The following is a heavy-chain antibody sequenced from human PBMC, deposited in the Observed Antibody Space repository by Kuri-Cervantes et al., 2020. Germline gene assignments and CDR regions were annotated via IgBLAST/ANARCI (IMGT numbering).Heavy chain of an antibody. J-gene: IGHJ6*02. CDR3: ARLGKGYYYGMDV. CDR2: ISSSGSTI. Sequence: GESLKISCAASGFTFSDYYMSWIRQAPGKGLEWVSYISSSGSTIYYADSVKGRFTISRDNSKNTLYLQMNSLRAEDTAVYYCARLGKGYYYGMDVWGQGTTVTVSS. CDR1: GFTFSDYY. V-gene: IGHV3-11*04.